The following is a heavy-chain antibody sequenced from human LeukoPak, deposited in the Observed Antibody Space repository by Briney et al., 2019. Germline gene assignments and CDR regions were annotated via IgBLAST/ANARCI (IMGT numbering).Heavy chain of an antibody. V-gene: IGHV3-72*01. J-gene: IGHJ3*02. CDR3: ARSSYGSGSFDI. CDR1: GCTFSDHY. CDR2: TRNKANSYTT. D-gene: IGHD3-10*01. Sequence: QPGESLRLSCAASGCTFSDHYMDWVRQAPGKGLEWVGRTRNKANSYTTAYAASVKGRLTISRDNSKNSLYLQMNSLKTEDTAVYYCARSSYGSGSFDIWGQGTMVTVSS.